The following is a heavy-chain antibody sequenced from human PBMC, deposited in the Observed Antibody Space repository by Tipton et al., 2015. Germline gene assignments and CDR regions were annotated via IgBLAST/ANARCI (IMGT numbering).Heavy chain of an antibody. Sequence: TLSLTCAVSGGSVSSSSYYWGWIRQPPGKGLEWIGTIYYTGSTSYNPSLKSRVTISVDTSKNQFSLKLSSVTAADTAAYYCARGELLEFDSWGQGTLVTVSS. CDR2: IYYTGST. CDR3: ARGELLEFDS. CDR1: GGSVSSSSYY. V-gene: IGHV4-39*01. D-gene: IGHD1-26*01. J-gene: IGHJ4*02.